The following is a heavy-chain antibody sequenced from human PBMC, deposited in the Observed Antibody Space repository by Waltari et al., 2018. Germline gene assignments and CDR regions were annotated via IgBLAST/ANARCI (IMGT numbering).Heavy chain of an antibody. D-gene: IGHD3-22*01. CDR1: VFTFSSYS. CDR3: ARDGKYYYDSSGLDY. J-gene: IGHJ4*02. Sequence: EVQLVESGGGLVQPGGSLRLSCASSVFTFSSYSMNWVLQARGKGMEGVSYISSRRSTIYYADSVKGRFTISRDNAKNSLYLQMNSLRAEDTAVYYCARDGKYYYDSSGLDYWGQGTLVTVSS. V-gene: IGHV3-48*01. CDR2: ISSRRSTI.